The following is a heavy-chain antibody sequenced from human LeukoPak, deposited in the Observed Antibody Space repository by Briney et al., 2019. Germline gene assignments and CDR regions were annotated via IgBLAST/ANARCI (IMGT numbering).Heavy chain of an antibody. CDR1: GFTFDDYD. V-gene: IGHV3-7*01. Sequence: GGSLRLSCAASGFTFDDYDISWVRQAPGKGLEWVANIKQDGSEKYYVDSVKGRFTISRDNAKNSLYLQMNSLRAEDTAVYYCARSIAVAENAFDIWGQGTMVTVSS. CDR3: ARSIAVAENAFDI. D-gene: IGHD6-19*01. J-gene: IGHJ3*02. CDR2: IKQDGSEK.